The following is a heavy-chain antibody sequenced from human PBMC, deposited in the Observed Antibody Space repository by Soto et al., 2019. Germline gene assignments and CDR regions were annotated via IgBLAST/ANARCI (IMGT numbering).Heavy chain of an antibody. V-gene: IGHV4-39*01. Sequence: SETLSLTCTVSGGSISSSSYYWGWIRQPPGKGLEWIGSIYYSGSTYYNPSLKSRVTISVDTSKNQFSLKLSSVTAADTAVYYCATGRSIAAAGLNYWGQGTLVTVSS. D-gene: IGHD6-13*01. CDR3: ATGRSIAAAGLNY. CDR1: GGSISSSSYY. J-gene: IGHJ4*02. CDR2: IYYSGST.